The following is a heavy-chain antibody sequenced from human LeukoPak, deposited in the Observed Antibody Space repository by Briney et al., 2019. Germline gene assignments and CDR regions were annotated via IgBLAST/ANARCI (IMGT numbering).Heavy chain of an antibody. V-gene: IGHV4-4*07. J-gene: IGHJ4*02. CDR3: ARAIWYGSGTTAFDY. CDR2: IYNSGRT. D-gene: IGHD3-10*01. Sequence: SETLSLTCTVSGGSISSYYWSWIRQPAGKGLEWIGRIYNSGRTNYNTNYNPSPTSRVTTSVDTSKNQFSLKLNSVSAADTAVYFCARAIWYGSGTTAFDYWGQGTLVTVSP. CDR1: GGSISSYY.